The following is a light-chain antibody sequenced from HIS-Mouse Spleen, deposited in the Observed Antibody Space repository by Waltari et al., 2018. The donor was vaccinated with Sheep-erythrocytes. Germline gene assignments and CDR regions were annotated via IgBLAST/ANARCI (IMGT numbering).Light chain of an antibody. Sequence: QSALTQPASVSGSPGQSITISCTGTSSDVGSYNLVSWYQQHPGKAPKPRIYEGSKRPSGVSIRFSGSNSGNTATLTISGTQAMDEAEYYCQAWDSSTAVVFGGGTKLTVL. CDR2: EGS. J-gene: IGLJ2*01. V-gene: IGLV2-14*02. CDR3: QAWDSSTAVV. CDR1: SSDVGSYNL.